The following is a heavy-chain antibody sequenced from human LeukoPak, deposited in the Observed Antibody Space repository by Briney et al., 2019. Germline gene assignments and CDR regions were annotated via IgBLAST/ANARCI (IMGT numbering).Heavy chain of an antibody. V-gene: IGHV1-24*01. D-gene: IGHD6-19*01. CDR3: ATGLGWAGQGNWFDP. CDR2: FDPEGGET. J-gene: IGHJ5*02. CDR1: GYTLTELS. Sequence: GASVEVSCKVSGYTLTELSMHWVRQAPGKGLEWMGGFDPEGGETIYAQKFQGRVTMTEDTSTDTAYMELSSLRSEDTAVYYCATGLGWAGQGNWFDPWGQGTLVTVSS.